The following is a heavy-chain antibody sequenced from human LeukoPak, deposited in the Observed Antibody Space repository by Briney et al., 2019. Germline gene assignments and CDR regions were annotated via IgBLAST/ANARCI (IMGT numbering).Heavy chain of an antibody. CDR3: ASTQLQVRGVMYYYYYMDV. CDR2: IKQDGSEK. V-gene: IGHV3-7*01. CDR1: GFTLSSYW. Sequence: GGSLRLSCAASGFTLSSYWMSWVRQAPGKGLERVANIKQDGSEKYYVDSVKGRFTISRDNAKNSLYLQMNSLRAEDTAVYYCASTQLQVRGVMYYYYYMDVWGKGTTVTVSS. J-gene: IGHJ6*03. D-gene: IGHD3-10*01.